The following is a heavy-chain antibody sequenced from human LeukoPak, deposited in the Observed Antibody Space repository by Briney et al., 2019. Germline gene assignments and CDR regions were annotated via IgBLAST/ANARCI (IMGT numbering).Heavy chain of an antibody. CDR3: TVPLSGYDIPPYMDV. J-gene: IGHJ6*03. Sequence: SETLSLTCVVYGGSFSGYYWSWIRQPPGKGREWIGEINHSVSTNYNPPLKCRVTIPVPTTKNQFPLKWSSVAAANTAGFYVTVPLSGYDIPPYMDVWGKGTTVTISS. D-gene: IGHD5-12*01. V-gene: IGHV4-34*01. CDR1: GGSFSGYY. CDR2: INHSVST.